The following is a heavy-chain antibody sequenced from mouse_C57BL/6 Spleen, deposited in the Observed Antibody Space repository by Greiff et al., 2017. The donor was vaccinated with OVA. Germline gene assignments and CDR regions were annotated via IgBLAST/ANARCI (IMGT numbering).Heavy chain of an antibody. J-gene: IGHJ2*01. CDR3: TRDSQGYGNYDY. V-gene: IGHV1-15*01. Sequence: QVQLKQSGAELVRPGASVTLSCKASGYTFTDYEMHWVKQTPVHGLEWIGAIDPETGGTAYNQKFKGKAILTADKSSSTAYMELRSLTSEDSAVYYCTRDSQGYGNYDYWGQGTTLTVSS. D-gene: IGHD2-1*01. CDR1: GYTFTDYE. CDR2: IDPETGGT.